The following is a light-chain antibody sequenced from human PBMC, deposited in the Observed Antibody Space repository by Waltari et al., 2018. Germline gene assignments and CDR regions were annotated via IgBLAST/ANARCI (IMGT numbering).Light chain of an antibody. J-gene: IGLJ2*01. CDR2: EVS. V-gene: IGLV2-14*01. Sequence: QSALTQPASVSGSPGQSITISCTGTSSDIGGYNYVSWYQQLPGTAPKLIIYEVSNRPSGVSNRFAGSKSGNTASLTISGLQGEDEADYYCSSYVSSSTRELFGGGTSLAVL. CDR1: SSDIGGYNY. CDR3: SSYVSSSTREL.